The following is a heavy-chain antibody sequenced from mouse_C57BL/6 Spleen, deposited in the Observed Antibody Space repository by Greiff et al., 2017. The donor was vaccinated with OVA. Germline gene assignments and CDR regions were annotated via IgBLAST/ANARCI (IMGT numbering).Heavy chain of an antibody. J-gene: IGHJ4*01. D-gene: IGHD1-1*01. CDR2: IHPNSGST. Sequence: QVQLQQPGAELVKPGASVKLSCKASGYTFTSYWMHWVKQRPGQGLEWIGMIHPNSGSTNYNEKFKSKATLTVDKSSSTAYMQLSSLTSEDSAVYYCAGTTVVYYALDYWGPGTTVTVSS. CDR1: GYTFTSYW. CDR3: AGTTVVYYALDY. V-gene: IGHV1-64*01.